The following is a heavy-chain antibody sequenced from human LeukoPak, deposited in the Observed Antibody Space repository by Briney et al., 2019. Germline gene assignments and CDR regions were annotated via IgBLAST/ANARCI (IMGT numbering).Heavy chain of an antibody. CDR2: IIPIFGTA. V-gene: IGHV1-69*05. CDR3: ASMGIYDSSGYSDY. Sequence: ASVKVSCKASGGTFSSYAISWVRQAPGQGLEWVGGIIPIFGTANYAQKFQGRVTITTDESTSTAYMELSSLRSEDTAVYYCASMGIYDSSGYSDYWGQGTLVTVSS. D-gene: IGHD3-22*01. CDR1: GGTFSSYA. J-gene: IGHJ4*02.